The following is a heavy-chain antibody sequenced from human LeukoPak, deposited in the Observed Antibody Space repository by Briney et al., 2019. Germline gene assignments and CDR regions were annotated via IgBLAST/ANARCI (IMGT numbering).Heavy chain of an antibody. CDR1: GYTFTSYG. Sequence: ASVTVSSTASGYTFTSYGISWVRQAPGQGLEWMGWISAYNGNTNYAQKLQGRVTMTTDTSTSTAYMELRRLRSDDTAVYYCARDIDYGDYADYWGQGTLVTVSS. CDR2: ISAYNGNT. V-gene: IGHV1-18*01. J-gene: IGHJ4*02. CDR3: ARDIDYGDYADY. D-gene: IGHD4-17*01.